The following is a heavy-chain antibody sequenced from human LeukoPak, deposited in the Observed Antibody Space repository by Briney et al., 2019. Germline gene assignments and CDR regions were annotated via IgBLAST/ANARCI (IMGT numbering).Heavy chain of an antibody. CDR2: IGSGADL. D-gene: IGHD3-16*01. CDR3: AKDWTPHNRVYDCLDA. CDR1: GFAFGVHA. Sequence: QPGGSLRLSCVGSGFAFGVHAMSWVRPAPGKGPEWVATIGSGADLFYAEPVKGRFTISRDDPRNTVWLQMNSLRAEDTALYYCAKDWTPHNRVYDCLDAWGQGTQVTVSS. V-gene: IGHV3-23*01. J-gene: IGHJ5*02.